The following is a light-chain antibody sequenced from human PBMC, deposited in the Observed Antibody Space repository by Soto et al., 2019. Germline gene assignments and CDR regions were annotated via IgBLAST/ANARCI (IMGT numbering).Light chain of an antibody. CDR2: EVN. CDR3: SSFTSTSTYV. J-gene: IGLJ1*01. Sequence: QSVLTQPASVSGSPGQSITISCTGTSSDVGGYNYVSWYQQHPGKAPKLMIYEVNNRPSGVSNRFSGSKSGNTASLTISGLQAEDEADYYCSSFTSTSTYVFGTGTEVTVL. CDR1: SSDVGGYNY. V-gene: IGLV2-14*01.